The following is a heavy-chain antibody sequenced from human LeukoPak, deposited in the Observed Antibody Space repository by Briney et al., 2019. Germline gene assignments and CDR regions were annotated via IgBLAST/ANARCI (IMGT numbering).Heavy chain of an antibody. Sequence: GGSLRLSCAASGFTFSTYGMHWVRQAPGKGLEWVTFIQYDGSNKYYADSVKGRFTISRDNSKNTLYLQMNSLRAEDTAVYYCARVSSSGWYTDYWGQGTLVTVSS. D-gene: IGHD6-19*01. CDR2: IQYDGSNK. V-gene: IGHV3-30*02. CDR3: ARVSSSGWYTDY. J-gene: IGHJ4*02. CDR1: GFTFSTYG.